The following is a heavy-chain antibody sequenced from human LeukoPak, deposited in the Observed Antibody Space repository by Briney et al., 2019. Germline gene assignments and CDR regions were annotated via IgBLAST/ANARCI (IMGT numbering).Heavy chain of an antibody. CDR3: AKDQPAVAGICGY. V-gene: IGHV3-30*18. Sequence: PGGSLRLSCAASGFTFSSYGMHWVRQAPGKGLEWVAVISYDGSNKYYADSVKGRFTISRDNSKNTLYLQMNSLRAEDTAVYYCAKDQPAVAGICGYWGQGTLVTVSS. J-gene: IGHJ4*02. CDR2: ISYDGSNK. CDR1: GFTFSSYG. D-gene: IGHD6-19*01.